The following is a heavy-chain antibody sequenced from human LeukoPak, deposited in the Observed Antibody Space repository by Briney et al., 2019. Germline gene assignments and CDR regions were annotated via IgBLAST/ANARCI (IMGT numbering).Heavy chain of an antibody. V-gene: IGHV3-7*01. CDR1: GFAFSDYW. D-gene: IGHD5-12*01. Sequence: GGSLRLSCAASGFAFSDYWMTWVRQAPGKGLEWAAHINQDGSKEHYMDSVKARFAISRDNAKNSLSLQMNSLRAEDTAVYYCVRDGGVSGYDLLDYWGQGTLVTVSS. CDR2: INQDGSKE. J-gene: IGHJ4*02. CDR3: VRDGGVSGYDLLDY.